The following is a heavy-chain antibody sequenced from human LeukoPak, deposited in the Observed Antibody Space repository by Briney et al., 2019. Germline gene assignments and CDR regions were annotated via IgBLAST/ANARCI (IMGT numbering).Heavy chain of an antibody. Sequence: GASVKVSCKASGYTFTSYGISWVRQAPGQGLEWMGWISAYNGNTNYAQKLQGRVTMTTDTSTSIAYMELRSLRSDDTAVYYCARRHSGSYPWYFDYWGQGTLVTVSS. D-gene: IGHD1-26*01. J-gene: IGHJ4*02. CDR3: ARRHSGSYPWYFDY. CDR1: GYTFTSYG. CDR2: ISAYNGNT. V-gene: IGHV1-18*01.